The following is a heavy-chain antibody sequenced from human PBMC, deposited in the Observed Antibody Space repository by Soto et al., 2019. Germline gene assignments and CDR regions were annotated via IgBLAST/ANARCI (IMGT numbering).Heavy chain of an antibody. V-gene: IGHV1-24*01. Sequence: ASVKVSCNVSGYTLTELCMHWVRQAPGKGLEWMGGFDPEDGETIYAQKFQGRVTMTEDTSTDTAYMELSSLRSEDTAVYYCATHHRFWDSSSLGRPWGQGTLVTVSS. CDR3: ATHHRFWDSSSLGRP. CDR2: FDPEDGET. J-gene: IGHJ5*02. D-gene: IGHD6-6*01. CDR1: GYTLTELC.